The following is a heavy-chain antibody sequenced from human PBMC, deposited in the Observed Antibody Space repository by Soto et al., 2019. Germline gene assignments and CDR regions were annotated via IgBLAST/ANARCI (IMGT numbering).Heavy chain of an antibody. CDR1: GGSISSSSYY. D-gene: IGHD3-22*01. CDR2: IYYSGST. CDR3: ARTGIGYDDSSGYPPPEYFQH. J-gene: IGHJ1*01. Sequence: SETLSLTCTVSGGSISSSSYYWGWIRQPPGKGLEWIGSIYYSGSTYYNPSLKSRVTISVDTSKNQFSLKLSSVTAADTAVYYCARTGIGYDDSSGYPPPEYFQHWGQGNLVTVSS. V-gene: IGHV4-39*01.